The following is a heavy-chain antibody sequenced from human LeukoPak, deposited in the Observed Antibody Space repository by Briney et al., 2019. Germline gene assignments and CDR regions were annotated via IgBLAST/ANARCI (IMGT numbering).Heavy chain of an antibody. CDR3: ATVTPTYYYDSSNYYGMDV. CDR2: IYYGGST. J-gene: IGHJ6*02. D-gene: IGHD3-22*01. CDR1: GGSISSGGYY. V-gene: IGHV4-31*03. Sequence: PSQTLSLTCTVSGGSISSGGYYWSWFRQHPGKGLEWIGYIYYGGSTYYNPSLKSRVTISVDTSKNQFSLKLSSVTAADTAVYYCATVTPTYYYDSSNYYGMDVWGQGTTVTVSS.